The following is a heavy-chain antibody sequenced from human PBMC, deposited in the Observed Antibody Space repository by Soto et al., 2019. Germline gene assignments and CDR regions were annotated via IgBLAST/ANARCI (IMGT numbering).Heavy chain of an antibody. Sequence: QVQLVESGGGVVQPGRSLRLSCAAAGFTFSSYGMQWVRQAPGKGLEWVAVIIYDGSTKYYADSVKGRFTISRDNSKSTLDLQMNSLRAEDTAVYYCAKDRMGAGVRGYFDYWGQGTLVTVSS. V-gene: IGHV3-30*18. CDR2: IIYDGSTK. J-gene: IGHJ4*02. CDR1: GFTFSSYG. D-gene: IGHD3-10*01. CDR3: AKDRMGAGVRGYFDY.